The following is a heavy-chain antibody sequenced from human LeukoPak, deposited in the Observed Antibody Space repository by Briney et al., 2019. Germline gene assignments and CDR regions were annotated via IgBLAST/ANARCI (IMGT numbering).Heavy chain of an antibody. CDR3: ARTSGSYSTFDY. V-gene: IGHV4-30-4*01. CDR1: GGSISSGDYY. CDR2: IYYSGST. Sequence: PSQTLSLTCTVSGGSISSGDYYWSWIRQPPGKGLEWIGYIYYSGSTYYNPSLKSRVTISVDTSKYQFSLKLSSVTAADTAVYYCARTSGSYSTFDYWGQGTLVTVSS. D-gene: IGHD1-26*01. J-gene: IGHJ4*02.